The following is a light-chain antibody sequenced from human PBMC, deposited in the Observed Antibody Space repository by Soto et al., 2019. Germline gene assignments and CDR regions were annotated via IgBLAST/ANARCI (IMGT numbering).Light chain of an antibody. CDR1: SSNIGADYD. CDR2: ANT. J-gene: IGLJ1*01. Sequence: QSVLTQPPSVSGAPGQRVTISCTGGSSNIGADYDVHWYQQFPGTAPKLLIFANTNRPSGVPGRFSGSKSGTSASLAITELQAEDESDYYCQSYDTSLTAFGFGAGTKVTV. V-gene: IGLV1-40*01. CDR3: QSYDTSLTAFG.